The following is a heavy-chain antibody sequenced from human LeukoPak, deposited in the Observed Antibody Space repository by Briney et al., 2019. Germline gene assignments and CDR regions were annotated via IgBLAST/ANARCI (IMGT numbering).Heavy chain of an antibody. V-gene: IGHV3-53*01. CDR3: ARGGGYYAIDY. CDR2: LYSGDTT. Sequence: PGGSLRLSCAASGFIVNSNYMNWVRQAPGKGLEWVSVLYSGDTTYYADSVKGRFTISRDNSKNTLYLQMNNLRAEDTAVYYCARGGGYYAIDYWGQGTLVTVSS. CDR1: GFIVNSNY. J-gene: IGHJ4*02. D-gene: IGHD1-26*01.